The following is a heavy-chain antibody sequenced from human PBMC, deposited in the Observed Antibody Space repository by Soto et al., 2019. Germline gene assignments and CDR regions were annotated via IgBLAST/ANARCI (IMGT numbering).Heavy chain of an antibody. J-gene: IGHJ5*02. CDR1: GGSISSSSYF. CDR3: ARHPSDFWFDP. D-gene: IGHD2-21*02. Sequence: XXTLSLAFSVSGGSISSSSYFWGFIRQPPGKGLEWIGSIYYSGSTYYNPSLKSRVTVSVDTSKNQFSLKLSYVTAADTAVYYCARHPSDFWFDPWGQGTLVTVSS. CDR2: IYYSGST. V-gene: IGHV4-39*01.